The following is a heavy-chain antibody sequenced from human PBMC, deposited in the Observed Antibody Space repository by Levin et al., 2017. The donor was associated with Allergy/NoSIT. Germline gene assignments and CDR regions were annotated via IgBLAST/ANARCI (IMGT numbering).Heavy chain of an antibody. J-gene: IGHJ4*02. CDR2: IYWDDDK. CDR1: GFSLTTSGVG. Sequence: SGPTLVKPTQTLTLTCSFSGFSLTTSGVGVGWIRQPPGKALECLAFIYWDDDKRYSPSLKSRLTITKDTSINQVVLTMTNMDPVDTATYYCAHTLGVRNNRYRGVIPQLFDFWGQGTVVTVSS. V-gene: IGHV2-5*02. CDR3: AHTLGVRNNRYRGVIPQLFDF. D-gene: IGHD3-10*01.